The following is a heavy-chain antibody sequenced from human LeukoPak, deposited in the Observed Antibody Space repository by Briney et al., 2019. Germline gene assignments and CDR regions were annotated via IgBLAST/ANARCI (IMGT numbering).Heavy chain of an antibody. J-gene: IGHJ4*02. Sequence: GGSLRLSCAASGFTFSSYGIHWVRQAPGKGLEWMSFIRYDGSNKYYADSVKGRFTISRDNSKNTLYLQMNSLRAEDTAVYYCAKGYSYGFVYWGQGTLVTVSS. CDR1: GFTFSSYG. V-gene: IGHV3-30*02. CDR2: IRYDGSNK. D-gene: IGHD5-18*01. CDR3: AKGYSYGFVY.